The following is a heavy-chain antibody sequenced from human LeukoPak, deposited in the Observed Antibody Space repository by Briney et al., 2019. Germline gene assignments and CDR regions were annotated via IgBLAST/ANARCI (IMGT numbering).Heavy chain of an antibody. CDR3: AREQNYYDSSGYYLGPFDY. V-gene: IGHV4-61*02. J-gene: IGHJ4*02. CDR1: GGSISSGSYY. D-gene: IGHD3-22*01. CDR2: IYTSGST. Sequence: SQTLSLTCTVSGGSISSGSYYWSWIRQPAGKGLEWIGRIYTSGSTNYNPSLKSRVTVSVDTSKNQFSLKLSSVTAADTAVYYCAREQNYYDSSGYYLGPFDYWGQGTLVTVSS.